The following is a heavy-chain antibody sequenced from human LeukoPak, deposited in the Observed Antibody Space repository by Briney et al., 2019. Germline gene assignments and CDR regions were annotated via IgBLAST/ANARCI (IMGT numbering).Heavy chain of an antibody. J-gene: IGHJ5*02. Sequence: SVKVSCKASGGTFSSYAISWVRQAPGQGLEWMGGIIPIFGTANYAQKFQGRVTITTDESTSTAYMELSSLRSEDTAVYYCASATYYYDSSGPRGGWFDPWGQGTLVTVSS. CDR3: ASATYYYDSSGPRGGWFDP. D-gene: IGHD3-22*01. V-gene: IGHV1-69*05. CDR2: IIPIFGTA. CDR1: GGTFSSYA.